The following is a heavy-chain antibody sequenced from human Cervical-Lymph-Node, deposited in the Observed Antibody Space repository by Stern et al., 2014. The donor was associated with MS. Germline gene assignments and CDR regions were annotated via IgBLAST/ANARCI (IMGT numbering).Heavy chain of an antibody. CDR1: GFTFTSSA. CDR3: AAGYDSSGYYAPWYFDL. Sequence: QLVQSGPEVKKPGTSVKVSCKASGFTFTSSAVQWVRQAPGQRLEWIGWIIAGSGNTNYAQKFQERVTITRDMSTSTAYMELSSLRSEDTAVYYCAAGYDSSGYYAPWYFDLWGRGTLVTVSS. D-gene: IGHD3-22*01. V-gene: IGHV1-58*01. CDR2: IIAGSGNT. J-gene: IGHJ2*01.